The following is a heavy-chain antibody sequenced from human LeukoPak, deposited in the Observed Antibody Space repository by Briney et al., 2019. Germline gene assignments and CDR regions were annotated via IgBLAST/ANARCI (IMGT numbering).Heavy chain of an antibody. D-gene: IGHD3-22*01. Sequence: GGSLRLSCAATGLTLSSYSMNWVRQAPGMGLEWISYIAYGTDTIYYADSVKGRFTISRDNAKNSLYLQMNSLSAEDTAVYYCARSSGYYFFDYWGQGTLVTVSS. CDR2: IAYGTDTI. CDR1: GLTLSSYS. V-gene: IGHV3-48*01. J-gene: IGHJ4*02. CDR3: ARSSGYYFFDY.